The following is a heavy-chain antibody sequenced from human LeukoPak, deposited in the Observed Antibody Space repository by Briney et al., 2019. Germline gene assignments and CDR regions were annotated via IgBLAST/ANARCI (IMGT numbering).Heavy chain of an antibody. CDR2: IYSGGST. CDR1: GFTVSSSN. D-gene: IGHD6-6*01. V-gene: IGHV3-53*01. CDR3: AKEEQQFDYFDY. Sequence: GGSLRLSCSASGFTVSSSNMNWVRQAPGKGLEWISVIYSGGSTHYADPVKGRFTISRDNSKNTLFLQMNSLRAEDTAVYYCAKEEQQFDYFDYWGQGTLVTVSS. J-gene: IGHJ4*02.